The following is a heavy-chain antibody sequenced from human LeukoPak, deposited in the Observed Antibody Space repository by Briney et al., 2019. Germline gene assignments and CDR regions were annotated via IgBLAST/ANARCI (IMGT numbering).Heavy chain of an antibody. V-gene: IGHV3-33*01. D-gene: IGHD5-18*01. J-gene: IGHJ6*03. CDR1: GFTFSSYG. CDR3: ARRGYSYGYYYYYYYMDV. CDR2: IWYDGSNK. Sequence: PGGSLRLSCAASGFTFSSYGMHWVRQAPGKGLEWVAVIWYDGSNKYYADSVKGRFTISRNNSKNTLYLQMNSLRAEDTAVYYCARRGYSYGYYYYYYYMDVWGKGTTVTVSS.